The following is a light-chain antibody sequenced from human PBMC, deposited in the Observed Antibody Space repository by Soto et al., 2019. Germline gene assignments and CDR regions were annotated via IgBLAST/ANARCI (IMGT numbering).Light chain of an antibody. CDR3: EQTYSTPVT. J-gene: IGKJ5*01. V-gene: IGKV1-39*01. CDR2: GAS. CDR1: QNIYNY. Sequence: DIQITQSPSSLSASVGDRVTVTCRTSQNIYNYLNWYQQEPGKAPKLLIYGASSVQSGVPLRFSGSGSGTDFTLTISSLQPEDFATYYCEQTYSTPVTFGQGTRLEI.